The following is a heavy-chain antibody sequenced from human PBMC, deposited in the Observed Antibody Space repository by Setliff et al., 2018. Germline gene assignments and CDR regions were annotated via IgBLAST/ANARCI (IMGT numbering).Heavy chain of an antibody. J-gene: IGHJ6*03. D-gene: IGHD6-6*01. Sequence: ASVKVSCKASGYTFATYGISWVRQAPGQGLEWLGWVGPYTDNTNYAQNFQGRVTMTTDISGSTAYMDLRSLTSDDTAVYFCARLSIEGFGRYYYYYYMDVWGEGTTVTVSS. CDR3: ARLSIEGFGRYYYYYYMDV. CDR2: VGPYTDNT. V-gene: IGHV1-18*01. CDR1: GYTFATYG.